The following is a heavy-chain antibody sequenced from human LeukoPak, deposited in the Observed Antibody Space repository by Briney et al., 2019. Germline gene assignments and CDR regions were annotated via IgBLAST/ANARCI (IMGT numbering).Heavy chain of an antibody. Sequence: PGGSLRLSCAASKFTFSFYGMHWVRQPPGKGLEWVTFIRFNGNDKYYADSVKGRFTISRDNSKNTLYLQMNSLRGEDTAVYYCVKENTGWSFDYWGQGTLVTVSS. V-gene: IGHV3-30*02. D-gene: IGHD6-19*01. CDR1: KFTFSFYG. CDR3: VKENTGWSFDY. CDR2: IRFNGNDK. J-gene: IGHJ4*02.